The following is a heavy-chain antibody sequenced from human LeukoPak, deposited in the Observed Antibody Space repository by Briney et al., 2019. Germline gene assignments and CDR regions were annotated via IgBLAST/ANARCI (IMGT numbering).Heavy chain of an antibody. Sequence: GGSLRLSCAASGFTFSRYWMSWVRQAPGKGLEWVANIKQDGSEKDYVDSVKGRFTIFRDNSKNTLYLQMNSLRAEDTAVYYCAREIGQQLGLDYWGQGTLVTVSS. CDR1: GFTFSRYW. J-gene: IGHJ4*02. CDR3: AREIGQQLGLDY. CDR2: IKQDGSEK. V-gene: IGHV3-7*01. D-gene: IGHD6-13*01.